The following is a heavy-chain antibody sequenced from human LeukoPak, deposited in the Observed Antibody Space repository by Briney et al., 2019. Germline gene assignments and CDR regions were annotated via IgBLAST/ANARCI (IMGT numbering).Heavy chain of an antibody. D-gene: IGHD5-18*01. J-gene: IGHJ4*02. CDR1: GFTFSSYS. Sequence: PGGSLRLSCAASGFTFSSYSMNWVRQAPGKGLGWVSYISSSSSTIYYADSVKGRFTISRDNAKNSLYLQMNSLRAEDTAVYYCARDVDTAMVTGFDYWGQGTLVTVST. V-gene: IGHV3-48*01. CDR2: ISSSSSTI. CDR3: ARDVDTAMVTGFDY.